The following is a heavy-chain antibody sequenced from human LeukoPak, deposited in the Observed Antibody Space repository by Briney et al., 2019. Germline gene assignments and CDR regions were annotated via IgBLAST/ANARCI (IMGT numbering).Heavy chain of an antibody. V-gene: IGHV3-7*01. Sequence: SGGSLRLSCAASGFTFSSYWMSWVRQAPGKGLEWVANIKQDGSEKYYVDSVKGRFTISRDNAKNSLYLQMNSLRAEDTAVYYCARVIGDWGIAAAGKDYWGQGTLVTVSS. CDR2: IKQDGSEK. D-gene: IGHD6-13*01. CDR1: GFTFSSYW. J-gene: IGHJ4*02. CDR3: ARVIGDWGIAAAGKDY.